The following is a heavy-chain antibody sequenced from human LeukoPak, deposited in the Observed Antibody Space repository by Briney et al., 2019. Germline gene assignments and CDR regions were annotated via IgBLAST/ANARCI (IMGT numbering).Heavy chain of an antibody. CDR1: GDSINSLDL. CDR2: MYLSGTT. CDR3: AGLVGRYSSGLYYYYFDY. V-gene: IGHV4-4*02. Sequence: TSETLSLTCTASGDSINSLDLWSWVRQPPGKGLEWIGEMYLSGTTHSNPSVKSRVTISIDKSKNQFFLNLNSVTAADTAVYYCAGLVGRYSSGLYYYYFDYWGQGTLVTVSS. D-gene: IGHD3-22*01. J-gene: IGHJ4*02.